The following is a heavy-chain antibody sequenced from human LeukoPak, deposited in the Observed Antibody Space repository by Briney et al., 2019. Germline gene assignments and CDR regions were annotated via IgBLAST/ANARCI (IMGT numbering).Heavy chain of an antibody. CDR2: IIPIFGTA. D-gene: IGHD6-13*01. CDR3: ARRGYSSSWYQDYFDY. V-gene: IGHV1-69*13. J-gene: IGHJ4*02. CDR1: GGTFSGYA. Sequence: SVKVSCKASGGTFSGYAISWVRQAPGQGLEWMGGIIPIFGTANYAQKFQGRVTITADESTSTAYMELSSLRSEDTAVYYCARRGYSSSWYQDYFDYWGQGTLVTVSS.